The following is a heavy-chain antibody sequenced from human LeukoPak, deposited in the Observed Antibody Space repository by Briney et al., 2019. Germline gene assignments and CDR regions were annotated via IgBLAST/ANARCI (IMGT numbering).Heavy chain of an antibody. CDR3: ARGSRGYTYG. J-gene: IGHJ4*02. D-gene: IGHD5-18*01. CDR2: IYYSGST. V-gene: IGHV4-61*01. CDR1: GASVSSGSYY. Sequence: SETLSLTCTVSGASVSSGSYYWSWIRQPPGKGLEWIGYIYYSGSTNYNPSLKSRVTISVDTSKNQFSLRLSSVTAADTAVYYCARGSRGYTYGWGQGTLVTVSS.